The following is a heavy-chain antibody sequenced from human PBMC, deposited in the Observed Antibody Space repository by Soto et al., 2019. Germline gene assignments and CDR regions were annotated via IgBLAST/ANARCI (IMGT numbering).Heavy chain of an antibody. J-gene: IGHJ6*02. Sequence: PGGSLRLSCAASGFTFSDYYMSWIRQAPGKGLEWVSYISSSGSTIYYADSVKGRFTISRDNAKNSLYLQMNSLRAEDTAVYYCARAAYDSSGYYHYYYYGMDVWGQGTTVTVSS. D-gene: IGHD3-22*01. CDR2: ISSSGSTI. CDR1: GFTFSDYY. CDR3: ARAAYDSSGYYHYYYYGMDV. V-gene: IGHV3-11*01.